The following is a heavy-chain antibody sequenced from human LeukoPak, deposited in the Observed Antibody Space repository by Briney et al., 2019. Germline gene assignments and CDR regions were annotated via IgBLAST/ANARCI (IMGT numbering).Heavy chain of an antibody. D-gene: IGHD6-13*01. CDR1: GGSFNSYY. J-gene: IGHJ4*02. V-gene: IGHV4-34*01. Sequence: PSETLSLTCAVYGGSFNSYYWGWIRQSPGKGLEWIGEINHSGSTNYNPSLMSRVTISVDTSKNQFSLKLTSVTAADTAVFYCARVFERGYTSSWYEDYWGQGILVTVSS. CDR2: INHSGST. CDR3: ARVFERGYTSSWYEDY.